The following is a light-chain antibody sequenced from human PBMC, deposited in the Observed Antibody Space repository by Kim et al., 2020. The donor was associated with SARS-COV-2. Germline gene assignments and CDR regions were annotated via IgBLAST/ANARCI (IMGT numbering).Light chain of an antibody. CDR1: SSDVGAGHY. Sequence: QSALTQPASVSWSLGQSITISCTWSSSDVGAGHYVSWYRHHPGKAPKLMIYDVTLRPSGVSNRFSGSKSGNTASLTISGLQAEDEADYYCSTYTDSVMFGGGTQLTVL. CDR3: STYTDSVM. V-gene: IGLV2-14*03. J-gene: IGLJ3*02. CDR2: DVT.